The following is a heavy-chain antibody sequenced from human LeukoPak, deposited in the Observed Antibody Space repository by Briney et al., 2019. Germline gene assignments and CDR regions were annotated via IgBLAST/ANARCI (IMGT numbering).Heavy chain of an antibody. J-gene: IGHJ3*02. Sequence: GGSLRLSCAASGFTFSIYDLSWVRQAPGKGLECVSAITRGVGSTYYADSVKGRFTISRDNAKNSLYLQMNSLRAEDTAVYYCARVNLGYCSGGSCYSGNFLDAFDIWGQGTMVTVSS. CDR2: ITRGVGST. V-gene: IGHV3-23*01. D-gene: IGHD2-15*01. CDR1: GFTFSIYD. CDR3: ARVNLGYCSGGSCYSGNFLDAFDI.